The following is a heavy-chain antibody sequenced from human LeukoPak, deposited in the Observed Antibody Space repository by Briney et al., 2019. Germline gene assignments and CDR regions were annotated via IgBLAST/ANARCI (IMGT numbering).Heavy chain of an antibody. D-gene: IGHD6-13*01. CDR2: IYSGRST. Sequence: GGSLRLSCAASGFTVSSNYMSWVRQAPGKGLEGVSVIYSGRSTYYADSVKGRFTISRDNSKNTLYLQMNSLRAEDTAVYYCAREKRMYSSSPDAFDIWGQGTMVTVSS. J-gene: IGHJ3*02. CDR1: GFTVSSNY. V-gene: IGHV3-53*01. CDR3: AREKRMYSSSPDAFDI.